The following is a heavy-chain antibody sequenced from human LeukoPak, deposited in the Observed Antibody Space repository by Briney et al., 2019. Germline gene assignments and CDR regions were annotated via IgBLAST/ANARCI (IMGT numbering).Heavy chain of an antibody. CDR2: MSSDLNVK. J-gene: IGHJ4*02. D-gene: IGHD3-10*01. CDR3: AREGYYGSGSPPSLYFDY. V-gene: IGHV3-30*03. CDR1: GFTVSSNY. Sequence: GGSLRLSCAASGFTVSSNYMSRVRQAPGKGLEWVAVMSSDLNVKLYADFVKGRFTISRDNSRSTLYLQMNSLRPEDTAIHYCAREGYYGSGSPPSLYFDYWGQGTLVTVSS.